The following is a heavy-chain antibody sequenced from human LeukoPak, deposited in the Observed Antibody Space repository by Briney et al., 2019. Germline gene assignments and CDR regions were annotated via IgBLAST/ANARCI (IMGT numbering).Heavy chain of an antibody. D-gene: IGHD3-9*01. CDR3: ARGRYFDWLLDH. CDR1: GGSISSYY. J-gene: IGHJ4*02. V-gene: IGHV4-59*01. Sequence: PSETLSLTCTVSGGSISSYYWSWIRQPPGKGLEWIGYIYYSGSTNYNPSLKSRVTISVDTSKNQFSLKLSSVTAADTAVYYCARGRYFDWLLDHWGQGTLVTVSS. CDR2: IYYSGST.